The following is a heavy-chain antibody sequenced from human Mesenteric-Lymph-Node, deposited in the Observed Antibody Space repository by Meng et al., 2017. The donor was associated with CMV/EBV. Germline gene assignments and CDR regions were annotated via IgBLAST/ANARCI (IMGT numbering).Heavy chain of an antibody. J-gene: IGHJ5*02. CDR2: IYHTGST. CDR3: ARQGGGWEWFDP. D-gene: IGHD1-26*01. V-gene: IGHV4-4*02. Sequence: CTVSGDSVSSFNWWSWVRQAPGKGLQWIGQIYHTGSTNYNPSLKSRVTMSIDNSRSKFSLRLTYVTAADTAVYYCARQGGGWEWFDPWGPGTLVTVSS. CDR1: GDSVSSFNW.